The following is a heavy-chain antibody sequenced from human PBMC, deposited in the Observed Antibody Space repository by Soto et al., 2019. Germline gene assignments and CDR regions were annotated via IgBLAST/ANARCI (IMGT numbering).Heavy chain of an antibody. J-gene: IGHJ3*02. D-gene: IGHD6-6*01. CDR1: GYTFTSYD. CDR2: MNPNSGNT. Sequence: ASVKVSFKASGYTFTSYDINWVRQATGQGLEWMGWMNPNSGNTSYAQKFQGRVTITRDTSASTAYMELSSLRSEDTAVYYCASWTAARPHDAFAIWGQGTMVTVSS. CDR3: ASWTAARPHDAFAI. V-gene: IGHV1-8*01.